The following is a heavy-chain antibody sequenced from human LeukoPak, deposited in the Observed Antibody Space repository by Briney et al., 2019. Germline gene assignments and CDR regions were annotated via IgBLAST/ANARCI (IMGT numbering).Heavy chain of an antibody. Sequence: GGSLRLSCVASGFNFSIFWMSWVRQAPGKGLEWVANIKQDGSEKYYVGSVKGRFTSSRDNDKNSLYLQMNSLRAEDTAVYYCARGRRADYYGSGSYYFDYWGQGTLVTVSS. CDR3: ARGRRADYYGSGSYYFDY. V-gene: IGHV3-7*01. J-gene: IGHJ4*02. CDR1: GFNFSIFW. D-gene: IGHD3-10*01. CDR2: IKQDGSEK.